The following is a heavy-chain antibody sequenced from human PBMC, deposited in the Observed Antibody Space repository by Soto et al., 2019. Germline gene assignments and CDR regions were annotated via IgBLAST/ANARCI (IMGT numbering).Heavy chain of an antibody. D-gene: IGHD2-15*01. Sequence: TSETLSLTCTVSGGSISSYYWSWIRQPPGKGLEWIGYIYYSGSTNYNPSLKSRVTISVDTSKNQFSLKLSSVTAADTAVYYCARAGLGYCSGGSFYDAFDIWGQGTMVTVSS. V-gene: IGHV4-59*01. CDR3: ARAGLGYCSGGSFYDAFDI. CDR2: IYYSGST. CDR1: GGSISSYY. J-gene: IGHJ3*02.